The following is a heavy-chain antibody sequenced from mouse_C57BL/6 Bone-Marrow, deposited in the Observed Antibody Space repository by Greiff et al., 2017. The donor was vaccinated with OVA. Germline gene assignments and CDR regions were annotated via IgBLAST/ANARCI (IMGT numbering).Heavy chain of an antibody. CDR3: ARSGDYGPSYWYFDG. V-gene: IGHV1-72*01. CDR1: GYTFTSYW. CDR2: IDPNSGGT. D-gene: IGHD1-1*02. J-gene: IGHJ1*03. Sequence: VQLQQPGAELVKPGASVKLSCKASGYTFTSYWMHWVKQRPGRGLEWIGRIDPNSGGTTYNEQFKSKATLTVDKPSSTAYMQLSGLTSEDSAIYYCARSGDYGPSYWYFDGWGTGTTVTVAS.